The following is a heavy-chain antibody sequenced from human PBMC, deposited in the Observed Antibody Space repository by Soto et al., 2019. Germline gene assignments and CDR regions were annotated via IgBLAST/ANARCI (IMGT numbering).Heavy chain of an antibody. V-gene: IGHV3-7*04. CDR2: IKQDGSEK. D-gene: IGHD3-22*01. CDR3: ARDWGYDSSGYAAFDI. Sequence: GGSLRLSCAASGFTFSSYWMSWVRQAPGKGLEWVANIKQDGSEKYYVDSVKGRFTISRDNAKNSLYLQMNSLRAEDTAVYYCARDWGYDSSGYAAFDIWGQGTMVTVSS. CDR1: GFTFSSYW. J-gene: IGHJ3*02.